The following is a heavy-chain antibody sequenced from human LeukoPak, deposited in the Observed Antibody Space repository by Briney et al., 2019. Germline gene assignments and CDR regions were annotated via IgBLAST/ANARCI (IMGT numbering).Heavy chain of an antibody. CDR3: ARGSWPDGSSWYLGYYYYYMDV. CDR2: INHSGST. CDR1: GVSISSSNSY. Sequence: MPSETLSLTCTVSGVSISSSNSYWGWIRQPPGKGLEWIGEINHSGSTNYNPSLKSRVTISVDASKNQFSLKLSSVTAADTAVYYCARGSWPDGSSWYLGYYYYYMDVWGKGTTVTVSS. V-gene: IGHV4-39*07. J-gene: IGHJ6*03. D-gene: IGHD6-13*01.